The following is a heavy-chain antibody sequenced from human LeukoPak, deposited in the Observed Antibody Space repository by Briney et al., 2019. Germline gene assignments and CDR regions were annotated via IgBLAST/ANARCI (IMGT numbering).Heavy chain of an antibody. CDR1: GYGFTSYW. J-gene: IGHJ6*02. V-gene: IGHV5-51*01. D-gene: IGHD4-17*01. CDR3: ARPVTNYYYGMDV. CDR2: IYPGDSDT. Sequence: GESLKISCKGSGYGFTSYWIGWVRQMPGKGLEWMGIIYPGDSDTRYSPSFQGQATISADKSISTAYLQWSSLKASDTAMYYCARPVTNYYYGMDVWGQGTTVTVSS.